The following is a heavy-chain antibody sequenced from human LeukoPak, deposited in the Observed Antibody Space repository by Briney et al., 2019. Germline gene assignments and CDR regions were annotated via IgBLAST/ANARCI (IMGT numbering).Heavy chain of an antibody. CDR1: GLIVSSKY. Sequence: GGSLRLSCAASGLIVSSKYMSWVRQAPGKGLEWVSVIHRDGSTYYADSVKGRFTISRDNSKNTLYLQMNSLRAEDTAVYYCAKGWYYYDSSGYHPFDYWGQGTLVTVSS. D-gene: IGHD3-22*01. CDR3: AKGWYYYDSSGYHPFDY. V-gene: IGHV3-53*01. CDR2: IHRDGST. J-gene: IGHJ4*02.